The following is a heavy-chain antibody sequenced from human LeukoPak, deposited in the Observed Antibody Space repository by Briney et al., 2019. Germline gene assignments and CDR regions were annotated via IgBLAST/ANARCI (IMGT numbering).Heavy chain of an antibody. CDR2: FLSDGRI. CDR1: GLTVSSTS. D-gene: IGHD1-26*01. V-gene: IGHV3-53*01. J-gene: IGHJ3*02. Sequence: TGGSLRLSCAASGLTVSSTSMTWVRQAPGKGLEWVSDFLSDGRIYYADSVKGRFTISKDNSQNTVNLQMDNLRAEDAAIYYCALYRRAYDIWGQGTVVTVAS. CDR3: ALYRRAYDI.